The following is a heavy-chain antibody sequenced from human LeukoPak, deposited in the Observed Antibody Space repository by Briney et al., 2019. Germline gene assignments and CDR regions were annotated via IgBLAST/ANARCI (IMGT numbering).Heavy chain of an antibody. Sequence: PGGSLRLSCAASGFTFSSYWMSRVRQAPGKGLEWVANIKQDGSEQYYVDSVKGRFTLSRDNAKNSVYLQMNRLRGEDTAVYYCAREGLDSSGYYYDYWGQGILVIVSS. V-gene: IGHV3-7*01. D-gene: IGHD3-22*01. CDR3: AREGLDSSGYYYDY. CDR1: GFTFSSYW. CDR2: IKQDGSEQ. J-gene: IGHJ4*02.